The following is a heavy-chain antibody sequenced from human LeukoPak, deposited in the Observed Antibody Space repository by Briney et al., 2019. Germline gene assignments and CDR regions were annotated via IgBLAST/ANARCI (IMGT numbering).Heavy chain of an antibody. Sequence: SETLSLTXAVSGYSISSGYYWGWFRQPPGKGLEWIGSIYHSGSTYYNPSLKSRVTISVDTSKNQFSLKLSSVTAADTAVYYCARSKYYYGSGSYYLWGQGTLVTVSS. V-gene: IGHV4-38-2*01. J-gene: IGHJ5*02. CDR2: IYHSGST. CDR1: GYSISSGYY. CDR3: ARSKYYYGSGSYYL. D-gene: IGHD3-10*01.